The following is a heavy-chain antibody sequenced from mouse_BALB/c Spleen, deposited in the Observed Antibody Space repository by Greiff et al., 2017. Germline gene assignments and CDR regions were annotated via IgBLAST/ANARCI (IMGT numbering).Heavy chain of an antibody. V-gene: IGHV1-20*02. J-gene: IGHJ2*01. CDR2: INPYNGDT. CDR1: GYSFTGYF. Sequence: EVMLVESGPELVKPGASVKISCKASGYSFTGYFMNWVMQSHGKSLEWIGRINPYNGDTFYNQKFKGKATLTVDKSSSTAHMELRSLASEDSAVYYCARDYYFDYWGQGTTLTVSS. CDR3: ARDYYFDY.